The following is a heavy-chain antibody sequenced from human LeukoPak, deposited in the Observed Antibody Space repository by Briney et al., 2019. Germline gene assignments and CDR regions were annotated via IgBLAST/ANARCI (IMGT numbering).Heavy chain of an antibody. CDR3: ARASSTSCYY. D-gene: IGHD2-2*01. CDR1: GFTFSTYS. CDR2: INTDGSST. J-gene: IGHJ4*02. V-gene: IGHV3-74*01. Sequence: PGGSLRLSCAASGFTFSTYSMTWVRQAPGKGLVWVSRINTDGSSTSYADSVKGRFTISRDNAKNTLYLQMNSLRVEDTAVYYCARASSTSCYYWGQGTLVTVSS.